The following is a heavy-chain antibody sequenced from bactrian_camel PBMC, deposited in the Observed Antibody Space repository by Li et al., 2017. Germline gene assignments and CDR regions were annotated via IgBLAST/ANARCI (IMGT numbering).Heavy chain of an antibody. Sequence: HVQLVESGGGSVQAGGSLTLSCVASGLSAGEYHMAWFRSAPEKEREGVAVVTRVGTPLYARSVKGRFTISKDNTKNTLILQMNSLKPEDTAVYYCAASDRQWSLELASTYAHWGQGTQVTVS. CDR2: VTRVGTP. D-gene: IGHD2*01. CDR1: GLSAGEYH. CDR3: AASDRQWSLELASTYAH. V-gene: IGHV3S55*01. J-gene: IGHJ4*01.